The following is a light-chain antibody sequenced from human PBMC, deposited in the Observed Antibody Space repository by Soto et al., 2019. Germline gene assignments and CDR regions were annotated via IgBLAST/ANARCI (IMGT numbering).Light chain of an antibody. Sequence: EIVLTQSPATLSLSPGERATLSCRASQSFSSYLAWYQQKPGQAPRLLIYDASKRATGIPARFSGRGSGPDFTLTISSLEPEDCAVYYCQQRSNWPPVITFGQGTRLEIK. CDR1: QSFSSY. V-gene: IGKV3-11*01. J-gene: IGKJ5*01. CDR2: DAS. CDR3: QQRSNWPPVIT.